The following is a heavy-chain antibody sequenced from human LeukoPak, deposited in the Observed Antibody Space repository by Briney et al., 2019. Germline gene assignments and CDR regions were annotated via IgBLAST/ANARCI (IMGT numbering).Heavy chain of an antibody. Sequence: GGSLRLSCAASGFTFSNYAMSWVRQAPGKGLEWVSAICGSGGTTYYADSVRGRFSISRDNSDNTLFLQMNSLRAEDTAVYYCAKQSVWGYTSGWDCYFDLWGRGTLVTVSS. D-gene: IGHD6-25*01. CDR1: GFTFSNYA. V-gene: IGHV3-23*01. J-gene: IGHJ2*01. CDR3: AKQSVWGYTSGWDCYFDL. CDR2: ICGSGGTT.